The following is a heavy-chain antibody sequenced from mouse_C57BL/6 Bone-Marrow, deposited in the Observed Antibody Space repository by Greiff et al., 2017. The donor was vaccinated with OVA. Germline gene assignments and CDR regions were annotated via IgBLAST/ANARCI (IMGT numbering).Heavy chain of an antibody. J-gene: IGHJ4*01. Sequence: VQLQQSGPGLVQPSQSLSITCTVSGFSLTSYGVHWVRQSPGKGLEWLGVIWRGGSTDYNAAFMSRLSITKDNSKSQVFFKMNSLQADDTAIYYCANANGVYYYAMDYWGQGTSVTVSS. V-gene: IGHV2-5*01. D-gene: IGHD4-1*01. CDR1: GFSLTSYG. CDR3: ANANGVYYYAMDY. CDR2: IWRGGST.